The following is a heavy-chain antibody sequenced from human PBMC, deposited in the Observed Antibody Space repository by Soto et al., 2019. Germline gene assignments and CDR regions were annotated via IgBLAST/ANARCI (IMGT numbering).Heavy chain of an antibody. V-gene: IGHV3-30-3*01. CDR1: GFTFSSYA. CDR2: ISYDGSNK. CDR3: ARGGDCGGDCYYYYYGMDV. D-gene: IGHD2-21*02. J-gene: IGHJ6*02. Sequence: QVQLVESGGGVVQPGRSLRLSCAASGFTFSSYAMHWVRQAPGKGLEWVAVISYDGSNKYYADSVKGRFTIPRDNSKNTLYLQMNSLRAEDTAVYYCARGGDCGGDCYYYYYGMDVWGQGTTVTVSS.